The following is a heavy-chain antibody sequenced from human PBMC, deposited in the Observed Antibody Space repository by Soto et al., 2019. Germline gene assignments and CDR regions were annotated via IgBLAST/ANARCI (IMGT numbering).Heavy chain of an antibody. Sequence: EVQLLDSGGGLVQPGGSLRLSCAASGFTFSGYALTWVRQAPGKGLEWVSAISGGGDATFYADSVKGRFTISRDNSKNTLYLLMNTLRAEATAVYYCARKVSGSTGRPDLWYFDRWGRGTLVTVSS. CDR1: GFTFSGYA. CDR2: ISGGGDAT. J-gene: IGHJ2*01. D-gene: IGHD3-10*01. CDR3: ARKVSGSTGRPDLWYFDR. V-gene: IGHV3-23*01.